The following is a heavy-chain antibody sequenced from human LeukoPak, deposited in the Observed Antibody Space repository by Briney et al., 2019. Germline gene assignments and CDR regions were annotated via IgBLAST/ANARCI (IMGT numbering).Heavy chain of an antibody. Sequence: GGSLRLSCAASGFTFSDYSMNWVRQAPGKGLEWISYIGIDSGNTNYADSVKGRFTIFGDKAKNSLYLQMNSLRVEGTAVYYCARDYKYAFDNWGQGTLVTVSS. J-gene: IGHJ4*02. CDR3: ARDYKYAFDN. CDR2: IGIDSGNT. CDR1: GFTFSDYS. V-gene: IGHV3-48*01. D-gene: IGHD5-24*01.